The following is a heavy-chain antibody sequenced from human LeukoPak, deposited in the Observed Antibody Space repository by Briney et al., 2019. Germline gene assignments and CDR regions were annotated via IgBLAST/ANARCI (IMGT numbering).Heavy chain of an antibody. V-gene: IGHV4-34*01. Sequence: KPSETLSLTCAVYGGSFRGYYWSWIRQPPGKELEWIGEINHSGSTNYNPSLKSRVTISVDTSKNQFSLKLSSVTAADTAVYYCARDRYGGYFDYWGQGTLVTVSS. CDR3: ARDRYGGYFDY. J-gene: IGHJ4*02. CDR2: INHSGST. D-gene: IGHD3-10*01. CDR1: GGSFRGYY.